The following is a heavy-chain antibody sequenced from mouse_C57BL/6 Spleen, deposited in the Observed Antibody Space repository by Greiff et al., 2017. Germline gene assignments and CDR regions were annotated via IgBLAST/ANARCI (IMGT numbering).Heavy chain of an antibody. CDR2: IDPETGGT. Sequence: QVQLQQSGAELVRPGASVTLSCKASGYTFTDYGMHWVKQTPVHGLEWIGAIDPETGGTAYNQKFKGKAILTADKSSSTAYLELRSLTSEDSAVYSCTDYYGSSYFDYWGQGTTLTVSS. CDR1: GYTFTDYG. D-gene: IGHD1-1*01. CDR3: TDYYGSSYFDY. V-gene: IGHV1-15*01. J-gene: IGHJ2*01.